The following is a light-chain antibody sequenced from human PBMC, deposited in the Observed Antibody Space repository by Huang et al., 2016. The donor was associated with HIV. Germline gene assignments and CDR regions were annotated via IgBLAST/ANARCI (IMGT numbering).Light chain of an antibody. CDR1: QDINTY. J-gene: IGKJ1*01. CDR2: ATS. CDR3: QQYYSFPLT. V-gene: IGKV1-8*01. Sequence: AIRITQSPSSLSASTGDKVSITCRASQDINTYLAWYQQKPGKPPSLLIYATSTLQSGVQSRFSGSGSGTDFTLTITHLQSEDFATYYCQQYYSFPLTFGQGSQVEV.